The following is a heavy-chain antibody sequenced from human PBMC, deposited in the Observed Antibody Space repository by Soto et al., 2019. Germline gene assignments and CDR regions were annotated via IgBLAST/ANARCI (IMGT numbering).Heavy chain of an antibody. CDR1: GFTFSSYG. V-gene: IGHV3-30*04. J-gene: IGHJ5*01. Sequence: QVQLVESGGGVVQPGRSLRLSCAASGFTFSSYGMHWVRQAPGKGLEWVASISYDGSNKYYADSVKGRFTISRDNSKNTLYLQMNSLRAEDTAVYYCARGAYSSSASTGGFDPWGQGTMVTVSS. D-gene: IGHD6-13*01. CDR2: ISYDGSNK. CDR3: ARGAYSSSASTGGFDP.